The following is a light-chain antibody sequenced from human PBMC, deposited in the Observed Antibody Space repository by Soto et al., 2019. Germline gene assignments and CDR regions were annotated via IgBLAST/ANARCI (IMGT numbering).Light chain of an antibody. CDR1: QSVGNN. Sequence: EIVVTQSPATLSVSPGERATLSCRASQSVGNNFAWYQQKPGQAPRLLIFATSTRATGVPARFSGSGSGTKFTITISSLQSEDFAVYYCQQYGDWPLTFGGGAKVEIE. CDR2: ATS. V-gene: IGKV3-15*01. J-gene: IGKJ4*01. CDR3: QQYGDWPLT.